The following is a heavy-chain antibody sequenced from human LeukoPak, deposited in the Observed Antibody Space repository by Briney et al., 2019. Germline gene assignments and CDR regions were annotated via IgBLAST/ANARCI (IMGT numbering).Heavy chain of an antibody. CDR2: MQSTGNS. V-gene: IGHV4-59*01. CDR3: ARDKRHSYGRYFDH. Sequence: NPSETLSLTCTVSGDSISTYHWNWIRQPPGKGLEWIGYMQSTGNSNYNPSLKNRVNIFVDMSKNHFVLNLRSVTAADTAVYYCARDKRHSYGRYFDHWGQGMLVTVSS. J-gene: IGHJ4*02. D-gene: IGHD5-18*01. CDR1: GDSISTYH.